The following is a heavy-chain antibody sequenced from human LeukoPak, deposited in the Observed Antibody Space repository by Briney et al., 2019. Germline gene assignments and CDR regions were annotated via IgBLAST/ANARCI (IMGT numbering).Heavy chain of an antibody. V-gene: IGHV3-66*04. D-gene: IGHD5-18*01. Sequence: GGSLRLSCAASGFTASISYMSWVRQPPGKGLEWVTVYISDGSTYYEESVKGRFTVSRDNSKNTLYLQMNSLIDEDTAVYYCARRGDSYDDSFEYWGQGTLVTVSS. CDR3: ARRGDSYDDSFEY. J-gene: IGHJ4*02. CDR2: YISDGST. CDR1: GFTASISY.